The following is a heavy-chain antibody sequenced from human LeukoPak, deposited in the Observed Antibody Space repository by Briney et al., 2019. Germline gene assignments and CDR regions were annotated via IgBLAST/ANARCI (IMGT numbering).Heavy chain of an antibody. V-gene: IGHV3-9*01. Sequence: GGSLRLSCAASGFNFDDYAMHWVGQAAGKGLEGVSGVSWNSGSILYADSVKGRFTISRDNAKKSLYLQMNRLSAQDTAFYFFAKDGGELGRDPYFHYWGQGTLVTVSS. J-gene: IGHJ4*02. CDR1: GFNFDDYA. CDR2: VSWNSGSI. CDR3: AKDGGELGRDPYFHY. D-gene: IGHD7-27*01.